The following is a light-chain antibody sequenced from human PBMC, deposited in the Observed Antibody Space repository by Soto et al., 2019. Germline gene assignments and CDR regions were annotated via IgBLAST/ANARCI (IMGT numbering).Light chain of an antibody. Sequence: QSALTQSASESGSPGQSITISCTGTRSDVGGYNHVSWYQQHPGKAPKLMIYDVNKRPSGVSNHFSGSKSGNTASLTISGLQVEDEADYYCCSYAGSSTWVFGGGTMLTVL. V-gene: IGLV2-23*02. J-gene: IGLJ3*02. CDR3: CSYAGSSTWV. CDR2: DVN. CDR1: RSDVGGYNH.